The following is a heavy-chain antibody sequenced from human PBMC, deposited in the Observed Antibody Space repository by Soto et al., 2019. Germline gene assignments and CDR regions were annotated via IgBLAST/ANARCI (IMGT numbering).Heavy chain of an antibody. CDR3: ARVEGDYEVNPFEY. V-gene: IGHV3-48*01. CDR1: GFAFSSYS. CDR2: ISTRSSTI. D-gene: IGHD4-17*01. Sequence: EVQLVESGGGLVQPVGSLRLSCAASGFAFSSYSMNWFRQAPGKGLEWVSHISTRSSTIYYADSVKGRFTIARDNAKNSLDLQMSSLRAEDTAVYYCARVEGDYEVNPFEYWGRGTRVTVSS. J-gene: IGHJ4*02.